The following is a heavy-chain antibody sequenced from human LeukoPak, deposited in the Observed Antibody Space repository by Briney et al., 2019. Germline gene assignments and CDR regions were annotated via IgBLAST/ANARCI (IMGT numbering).Heavy chain of an antibody. J-gene: IGHJ3*02. CDR1: GGSISSGGYY. CDR2: IYYSGST. Sequence: PSQTLSLTCTVSGGSISSGGYYWSWIRQHPGKGLEWIGSIYYSGSTYYNPSLKSRVTISVDTSKNQFSLKLRSVTAADTAVYYCATTTVTVRHDAFDIWGQGTMVTVSS. D-gene: IGHD4-17*01. CDR3: ATTTVTVRHDAFDI. V-gene: IGHV4-39*01.